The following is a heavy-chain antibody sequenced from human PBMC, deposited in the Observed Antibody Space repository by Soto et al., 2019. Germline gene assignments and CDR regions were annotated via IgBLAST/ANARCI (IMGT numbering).Heavy chain of an antibody. V-gene: IGHV1-18*01. CDR3: ARCIQGDYYYGMDV. D-gene: IGHD5-18*01. J-gene: IGHJ6*02. Sequence: GASVAVSCKASGYTFTSCGSRWVRQAPGQGLEWMGGIIPIFGTANYAQKFQGRVTMTTDTSTTTVYMELTNLRSDDTAVYYCARCIQGDYYYGMDVWGQGTTVTVSS. CDR1: GYTFTSCG. CDR2: IIPIFGTA.